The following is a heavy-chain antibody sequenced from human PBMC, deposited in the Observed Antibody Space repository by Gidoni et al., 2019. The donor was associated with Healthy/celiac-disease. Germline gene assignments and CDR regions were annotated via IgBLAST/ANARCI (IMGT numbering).Heavy chain of an antibody. V-gene: IGHV4-34*01. D-gene: IGHD3-9*01. CDR1: GGSFSGYS. J-gene: IGHJ4*02. CDR2: INHSGST. CDR3: ARGRKVNRLRYFDWLSRFDY. Sequence: QVPLQQRGAGLLKPSETLSLTCAVYGGSFSGYSWRWIRQPPGKGLEWIGEINHSGSTNYNPSLKSRVTISVDTSKNQFSLKLSSVTAADTAVYYCARGRKVNRLRYFDWLSRFDYWGQGTLVTVSS.